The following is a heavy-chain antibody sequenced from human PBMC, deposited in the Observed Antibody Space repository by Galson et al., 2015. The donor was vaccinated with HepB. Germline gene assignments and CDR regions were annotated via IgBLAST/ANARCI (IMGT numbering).Heavy chain of an antibody. CDR2: ISGSSTYI. Sequence: SLRLSCAASGFTFSSYSLNWIRQAPGKGLEWVSSISGSSTYIKYADSVKGRFTVSRDNAKNSVFLQMNSLRAEDTAVYYCARTIESDRNLYLAEGGIGYYAMDIWGRGTTVTVSS. D-gene: IGHD6-13*01. J-gene: IGHJ6*02. CDR1: GFTFSSYS. CDR3: ARTIESDRNLYLAEGGIGYYAMDI. V-gene: IGHV3-21*01.